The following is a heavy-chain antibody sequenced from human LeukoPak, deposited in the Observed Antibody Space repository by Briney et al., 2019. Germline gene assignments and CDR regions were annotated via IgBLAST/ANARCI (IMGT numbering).Heavy chain of an antibody. CDR1: GFTFSGSA. Sequence: GGSLRLSCAASGFTFSGSAMHWVRQSSGKGLEWVGRIRSKANSYATAYAASVKGKFTSYTDDSKNTTYLQMNSLETEDTPMYFCTSPSFDPWGQGTLVTVSS. CDR3: TSPSFDP. V-gene: IGHV3-73*01. CDR2: IRSKANSYAT. J-gene: IGHJ5*02.